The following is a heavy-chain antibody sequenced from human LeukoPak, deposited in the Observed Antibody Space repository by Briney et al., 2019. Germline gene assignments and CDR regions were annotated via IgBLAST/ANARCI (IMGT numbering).Heavy chain of an antibody. CDR3: AREAGGGHGVFDY. Sequence: PGGSLRLSCAASGFIFSSYGMHWVRQAPGKGLEWVAIIWYDGSKKYYADSVKGRFTISKDNSKTTLYLQMNSLRAEDTAVYYCAREAGGGHGVFDYWGQGTLVTVSS. D-gene: IGHD6-13*01. V-gene: IGHV3-33*01. J-gene: IGHJ4*02. CDR2: IWYDGSKK. CDR1: GFIFSSYG.